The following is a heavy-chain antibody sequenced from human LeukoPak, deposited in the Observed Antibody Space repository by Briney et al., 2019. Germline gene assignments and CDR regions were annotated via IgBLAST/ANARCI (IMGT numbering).Heavy chain of an antibody. V-gene: IGHV3-30-3*01. D-gene: IGHD2-2*01. CDR3: ARDIVVPAAIISAFDY. Sequence: GGSLRLSCAASGFTFSSYAMHWVRQAPGKGLEWVAVISYDGSNKYYADSVKGRLTISRDNSKNTLYLQMNSLRAEDTAVYYCARDIVVPAAIISAFDYWGQGTLVTVSS. CDR2: ISYDGSNK. CDR1: GFTFSSYA. J-gene: IGHJ4*02.